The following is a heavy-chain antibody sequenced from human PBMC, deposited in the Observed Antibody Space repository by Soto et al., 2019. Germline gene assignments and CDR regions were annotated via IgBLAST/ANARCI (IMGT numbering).Heavy chain of an antibody. CDR3: ARGLDYDILTGYTDAFDI. J-gene: IGHJ3*02. D-gene: IGHD3-9*01. CDR2: INSDGSST. V-gene: IGHV3-74*01. CDR1: GFTFSSYW. Sequence: GGSLRLSCAASGFTFSSYWMHGVRQAPGKGLVWVSRINSDGSSTSYADSVKGRFTISRDNAKNTLYLQMNSLRAEDTAVYYCARGLDYDILTGYTDAFDIWGQGTMVTVSS.